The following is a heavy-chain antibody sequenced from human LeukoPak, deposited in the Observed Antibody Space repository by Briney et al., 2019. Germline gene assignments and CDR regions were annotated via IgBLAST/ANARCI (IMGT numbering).Heavy chain of an antibody. Sequence: SETLSLTCTVSGGSISSYYWSWIRQPPGKGLEWIGYIYYSGSTNYNPSLKSRVTISVDTSKNQFSLKLSSVTAADTAVYYCASLSYGYYFDYWGQGTLVTVFS. V-gene: IGHV4-59*08. J-gene: IGHJ4*02. CDR2: IYYSGST. CDR1: GGSISSYY. D-gene: IGHD5-18*01. CDR3: ASLSYGYYFDY.